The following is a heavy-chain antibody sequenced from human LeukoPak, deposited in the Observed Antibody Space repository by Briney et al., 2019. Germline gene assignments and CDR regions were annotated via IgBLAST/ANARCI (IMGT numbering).Heavy chain of an antibody. V-gene: IGHV4-34*01. CDR1: GGSFSGYY. Sequence: SETLSLTCAVYGGSFSGYYWSWIRQPPGKGLEWIGEINHSGSTNYNPSLKSRVTISVDTSKNQFSLKLSSVTAADTAVYYCARAEVPLDYYGSESQADYWGQGTLVTVSS. CDR3: ARAEVPLDYYGSESQADY. J-gene: IGHJ4*02. D-gene: IGHD3-10*01. CDR2: INHSGST.